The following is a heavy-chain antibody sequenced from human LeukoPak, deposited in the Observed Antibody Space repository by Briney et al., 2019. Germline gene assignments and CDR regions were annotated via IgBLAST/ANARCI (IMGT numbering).Heavy chain of an antibody. CDR1: GGSISSYY. V-gene: IGHV4-59*08. D-gene: IGHD1-1*01. CDR2: IYYNGNT. J-gene: IGHJ4*02. Sequence: PSETLSLTCTVSGGSISSYYWGWIRQPPGKGLEWIGYIYYNGNTNYIPSLKSRVTISVDTSKNQFSLRLSSVTAADTAVYYCARNGNWNYVDYWGQGTLVTVSS. CDR3: ARNGNWNYVDY.